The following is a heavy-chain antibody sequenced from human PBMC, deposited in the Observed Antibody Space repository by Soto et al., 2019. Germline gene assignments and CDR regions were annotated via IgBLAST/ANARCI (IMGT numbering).Heavy chain of an antibody. D-gene: IGHD3-22*01. CDR2: IFHTGIT. J-gene: IGHJ5*01. CDR1: GGSFSNDY. Sequence: SETLSLTCFISGGSFSNDYWTWIRQSPGKGLEWIGYIFHTGITDYNPSVKSRVTISIDKSRNLFSLNLTSVTAADTAVYYCARDRYFYDSRGYYRTLDSWGQGTLVTVSS. CDR3: ARDRYFYDSRGYYRTLDS. V-gene: IGHV4-59*01.